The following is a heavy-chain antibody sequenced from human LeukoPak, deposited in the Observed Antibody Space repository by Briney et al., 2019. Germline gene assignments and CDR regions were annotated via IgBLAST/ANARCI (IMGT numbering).Heavy chain of an antibody. J-gene: IGHJ4*02. V-gene: IGHV3-21*04. Sequence: GGSVRLSCAASGFTFNSYSMNWVRQAPGKGLEGGSYISSSSSYIYYADSVKGRFTISRDNAKNSLYLQMNSLRAEDTAVYHCAKKSPIFGVVIPLFDYWGQGTLVSVSS. CDR1: GFTFNSYS. CDR3: AKKSPIFGVVIPLFDY. D-gene: IGHD3-3*01. CDR2: ISSSSSYI.